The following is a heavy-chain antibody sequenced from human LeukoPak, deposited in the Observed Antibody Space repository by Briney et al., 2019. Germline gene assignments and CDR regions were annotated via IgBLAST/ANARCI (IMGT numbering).Heavy chain of an antibody. Sequence: GGSLRLSCAASGFTFSSYGMHWVRQAPGKGLEWVAVISYDGSNKYYADSVKGRFTISRDNAKNSLYLQMNSLRAEDTAVYYCARGSGGSCVYWGHGTLVTVSS. D-gene: IGHD2-15*01. V-gene: IGHV3-30*03. J-gene: IGHJ4*01. CDR2: ISYDGSNK. CDR3: ARGSGGSCVY. CDR1: GFTFSSYG.